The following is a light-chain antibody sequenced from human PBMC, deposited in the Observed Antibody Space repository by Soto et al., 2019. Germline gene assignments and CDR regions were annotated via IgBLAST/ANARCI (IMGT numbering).Light chain of an antibody. CDR3: QQCGSSST. CDR2: GAS. CDR1: QSVSSN. Sequence: EIVMTQSPATLSVSPGERATFSCRASQSVSSNLAWYQQKPGQAPRLLIYGASIRATGIPARFSGSGSGTEFTLTISTLQSEDFAVYYCQQCGSSSTFGQGTRLEIK. V-gene: IGKV3-15*01. J-gene: IGKJ5*01.